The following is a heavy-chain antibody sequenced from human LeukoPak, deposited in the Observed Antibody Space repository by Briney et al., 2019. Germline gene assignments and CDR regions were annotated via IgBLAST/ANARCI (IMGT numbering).Heavy chain of an antibody. CDR3: ARPKTGYYGDYFDY. D-gene: IGHD3-9*01. Sequence: SETLSLTCTVSGGSISSSSYYWGWIRQPLGKGLEWIGSIYYSGSTYYNPSLKSRVTISVDTSKNQFSLKLSSVTAADTAVYYCARPKTGYYGDYFDYWRQGTLVTVSS. V-gene: IGHV4-39*01. J-gene: IGHJ4*02. CDR1: GGSISSSSYY. CDR2: IYYSGST.